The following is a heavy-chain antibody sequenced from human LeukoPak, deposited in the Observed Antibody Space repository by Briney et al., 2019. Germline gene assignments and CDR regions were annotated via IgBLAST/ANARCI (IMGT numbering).Heavy chain of an antibody. J-gene: IGHJ4*02. D-gene: IGHD2-21*01. CDR3: ARHLDWAFDY. CDR2: IKPDGSHT. V-gene: IGHV3-7*01. CDR1: GFTFSNYW. Sequence: GGSLRLSCAASGFTFSNYWMTWARQPPGKGLEWLAYIKPDGSHTYYLDSVRGRFTVSRDSAKNSLYLQMNSLRAEDTAVYYCARHLDWAFDYWGRGTLVSVSS.